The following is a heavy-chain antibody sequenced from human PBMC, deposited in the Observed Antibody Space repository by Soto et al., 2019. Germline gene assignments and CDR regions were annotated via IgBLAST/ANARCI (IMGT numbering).Heavy chain of an antibody. CDR3: SRGILA. CDR1: GGSINSGGYC. D-gene: IGHD5-18*01. J-gene: IGHJ5*02. V-gene: IGHV4-31*03. CDR2: ISYGGST. Sequence: QVQLQESGPGLVKPSQTLSLTCTVSGGSINSGGYCWSWIRQHPGKGLDWIGCISYGGSTSYNPSLKSRVTISADPSKNQFSLKLPSVTAADTAVYYCSRGILAWGQGTLIPVSS.